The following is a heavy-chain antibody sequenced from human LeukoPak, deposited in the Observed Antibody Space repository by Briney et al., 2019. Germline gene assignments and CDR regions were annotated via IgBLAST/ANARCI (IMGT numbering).Heavy chain of an antibody. CDR3: ARVPVSSGWYVDY. CDR1: GFTFSSYS. V-gene: IGHV3-21*01. J-gene: IGHJ4*02. Sequence: GGSLRLSCAASGFTFSSYSMNWVRQAPGKGLEWVSSISSSSSYIYYADSVKGRFTISRDNAKNSLYLQMNSLRAEDTAVYYCARVPVSSGWYVDYWGQGTLVTVSS. CDR2: ISSSSSYI. D-gene: IGHD6-19*01.